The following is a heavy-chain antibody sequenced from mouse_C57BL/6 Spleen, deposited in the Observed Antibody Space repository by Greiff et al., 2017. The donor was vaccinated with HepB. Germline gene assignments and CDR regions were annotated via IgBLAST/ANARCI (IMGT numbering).Heavy chain of an antibody. CDR2: INPNNGGT. V-gene: IGHV1-18*01. D-gene: IGHD1-1*01. Sequence: VQLQQSGPELVKPGASVKIPCKASGYTFTDYNMDWVKQSHGKSLEWIGDINPNNGGTIYNQKFKGKATLTVDKSSSTAYMELRSLTSEDTAVYYCARCPYYYGSSYDLYFDVWGTRTTVTVSS. J-gene: IGHJ1*03. CDR3: ARCPYYYGSSYDLYFDV. CDR1: GYTFTDYN.